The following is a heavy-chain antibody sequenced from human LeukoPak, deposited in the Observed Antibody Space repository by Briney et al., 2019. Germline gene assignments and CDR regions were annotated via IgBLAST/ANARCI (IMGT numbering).Heavy chain of an antibody. Sequence: PGGSLRLSCAASGFTFSSYSMNWVRQAPGKGLEWVSSISSSSSYIYYADSVKGRFTISRDNAKNSLYLQMNSLRAEDTAVYYCAKDRGGGSGSYYYDYWGQGTLVTVSS. CDR2: ISSSSSYI. V-gene: IGHV3-21*01. D-gene: IGHD3-10*01. CDR1: GFTFSSYS. CDR3: AKDRGGGSGSYYYDY. J-gene: IGHJ4*02.